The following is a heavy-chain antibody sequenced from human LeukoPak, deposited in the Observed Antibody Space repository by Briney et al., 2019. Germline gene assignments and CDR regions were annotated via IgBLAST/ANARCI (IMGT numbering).Heavy chain of an antibody. CDR3: ARHQESPFDI. Sequence: SETLSLACTVSGGSINSYYWSWIRQTPGKGLEWIGYISYSGSTNYNPSLKSRVTISLGTSKNQFSLKLSSVTAADTAVYYCARHQESPFDIWGQGTMVTVSS. V-gene: IGHV4-59*08. CDR1: GGSINSYY. CDR2: ISYSGST. J-gene: IGHJ3*02.